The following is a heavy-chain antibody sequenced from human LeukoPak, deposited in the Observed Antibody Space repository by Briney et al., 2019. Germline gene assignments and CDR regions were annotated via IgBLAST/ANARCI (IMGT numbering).Heavy chain of an antibody. J-gene: IGHJ6*02. V-gene: IGHV3-23*01. Sequence: GGSLTLSCAASGFTFSSYAMSGVRQAPGKGGEWVAAISGSGGSTYYADSVKGRFTISRDNYKNTLYLQMNSLSAEDTAVYYCARDAYDSSGYRAYYGMDVWGQGTTVTVSS. D-gene: IGHD3-22*01. CDR1: GFTFSSYA. CDR3: ARDAYDSSGYRAYYGMDV. CDR2: ISGSGGST.